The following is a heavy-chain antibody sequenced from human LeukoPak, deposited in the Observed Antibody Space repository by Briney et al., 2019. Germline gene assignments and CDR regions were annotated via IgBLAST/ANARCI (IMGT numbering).Heavy chain of an antibody. CDR2: ITGSGGNT. V-gene: IGHV3-23*01. Sequence: GGSLRLSCAASGFTFGSYVMNWVRQAPGKGLEWVSTITGSGGNTYYADSVKGRFTISRDNTKNTLYLQMDSLRAEDTAIYYCAKDGRDYDYDYFGSWGQGTLVTVSS. CDR3: AKDGRDYDYDYFGS. J-gene: IGHJ4*02. CDR1: GFTFGSYV. D-gene: IGHD3-16*01.